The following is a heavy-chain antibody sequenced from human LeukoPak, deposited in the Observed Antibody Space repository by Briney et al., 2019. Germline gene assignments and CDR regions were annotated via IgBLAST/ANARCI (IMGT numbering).Heavy chain of an antibody. CDR2: IIPIFGTA. V-gene: IGHV1-69*01. CDR1: GGPFSSYA. J-gene: IGHJ4*02. D-gene: IGHD2-15*01. CDR3: ASSFQHCSGGSCYSEFAY. Sequence: APVKVSFKASGGPFSSYAISWVRPAPGQGLEWMGGIIPIFGTANYSQKFQGRVTITADESTSTAYMELSSLRSEDTAVYYCASSFQHCSGGSCYSEFAYWGQGTLVTVSS.